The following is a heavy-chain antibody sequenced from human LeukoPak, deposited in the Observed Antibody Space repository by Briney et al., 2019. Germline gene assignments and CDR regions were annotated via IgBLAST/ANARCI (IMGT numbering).Heavy chain of an antibody. D-gene: IGHD2-15*01. CDR2: IIPIFGTA. Sequence: GSSVKVSCKDSGDTFSSYAISWLRQAPGQGLEWMGAIIPIFGTANYAQKFQGRVTITADESTSTASMALSSLRSEDTAVYYCAREVVVAATYKWFDPWGQGTLVTVSS. J-gene: IGHJ5*02. CDR3: AREVVVAATYKWFDP. CDR1: GDTFSSYA. V-gene: IGHV1-69*01.